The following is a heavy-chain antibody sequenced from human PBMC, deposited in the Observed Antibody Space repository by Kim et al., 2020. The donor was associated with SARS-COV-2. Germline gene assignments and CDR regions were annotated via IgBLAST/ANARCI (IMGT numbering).Heavy chain of an antibody. CDR2: IWYDGSNK. V-gene: IGHV3-33*01. J-gene: IGHJ5*02. CDR3: ARDPLKYQLLRWFDP. D-gene: IGHD2-2*01. CDR1: GFTFSSYG. Sequence: GGSLRLSCAASGFTFSSYGMHWVRQAPGKGLEWVAVIWYDGSNKYYADSVKGRFTISRDNSKNTLYLQMNSLRAEDTAVYYCARDPLKYQLLRWFDPWGQGTLVTVSS.